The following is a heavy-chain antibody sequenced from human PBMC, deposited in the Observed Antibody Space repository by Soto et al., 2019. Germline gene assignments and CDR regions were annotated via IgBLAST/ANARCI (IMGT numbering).Heavy chain of an antibody. CDR2: ISSSGSTI. V-gene: IGHV3-48*03. CDR1: GFTFSSYE. Sequence: GGSLRLSCAASGFTFSSYEMNWVRQAPGKGLEWVSYISSSGSTIYYADSVKGRFTISRDNAKNSLYLQMNGLRAEDTAVYYCARVRIVVVTTYPGDYYGMDVWGQGTTVTVSS. D-gene: IGHD2-21*02. J-gene: IGHJ6*02. CDR3: ARVRIVVVTTYPGDYYGMDV.